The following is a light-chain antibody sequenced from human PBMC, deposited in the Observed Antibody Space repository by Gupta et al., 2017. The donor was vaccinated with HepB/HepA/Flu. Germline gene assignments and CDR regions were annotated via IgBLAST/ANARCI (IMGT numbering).Light chain of an antibody. CDR3: CSYAGSSTLVV. CDR2: DVS. Sequence: QSALTQPASVSGSPGQSITISCTGTSSDVGSYNLVSWYQQHPGKAPKLMIYDVSKRPSGVSNRFSGSKSGNTASLTISGLQAEDEADYYCCSYAGSSTLVVFGGGTKLTVL. V-gene: IGLV2-23*02. J-gene: IGLJ2*01. CDR1: SSDVGSYNL.